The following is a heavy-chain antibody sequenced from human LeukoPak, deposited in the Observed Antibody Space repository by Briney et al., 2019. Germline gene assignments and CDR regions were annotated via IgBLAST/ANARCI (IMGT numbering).Heavy chain of an antibody. J-gene: IGHJ4*02. CDR2: INPNSGGT. Sequence: ASVKVSCKASGYTFTGYYMHWVRQAPGQRLEWMGWINPNSGGTNYAQKFQGRVTMTRDTSISTAYMELSRLRSDDTAVYYCARERRAVVTAVDYWGQGTLVTVSS. CDR3: ARERRAVVTAVDY. D-gene: IGHD2-21*02. CDR1: GYTFTGYY. V-gene: IGHV1-2*02.